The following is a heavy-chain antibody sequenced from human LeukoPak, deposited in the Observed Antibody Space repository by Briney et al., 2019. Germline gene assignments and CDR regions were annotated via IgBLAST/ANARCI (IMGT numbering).Heavy chain of an antibody. CDR3: ASMRGIGHYYYYYGMDV. D-gene: IGHD6-13*01. CDR2: MNPNSGNT. V-gene: IGHV1-8*01. J-gene: IGHJ6*02. CDR1: GYTFTSYD. Sequence: ASVKVSCKASGYTFTSYDINWVRQATGQGLEWMGWMNPNSGNTGYAQKFQGRVTMTRNTSISTAYMELSSLRSEDTAVYYCASMRGIGHYYYYYGMDVWGQGTTVTVSS.